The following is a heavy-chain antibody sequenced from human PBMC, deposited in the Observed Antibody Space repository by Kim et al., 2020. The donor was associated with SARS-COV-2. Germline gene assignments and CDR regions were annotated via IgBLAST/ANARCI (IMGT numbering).Heavy chain of an antibody. D-gene: IGHD5-12*01. CDR3: ARHRMATKPPDI. J-gene: IGHJ3*02. Sequence: YNPSLKSRVHISVDTSKNQFSLKLSSVTAADTAVYYCARHRMATKPPDIWGQGTMVTVSS. V-gene: IGHV4-59*08.